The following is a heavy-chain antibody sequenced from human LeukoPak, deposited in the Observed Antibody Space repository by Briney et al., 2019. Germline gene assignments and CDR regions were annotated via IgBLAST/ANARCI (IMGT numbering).Heavy chain of an antibody. D-gene: IGHD3-22*01. CDR2: ISGIGGST. CDR1: GFTFSSYA. V-gene: IGHV3-23*01. Sequence: GGSLRLSCAASGFTFSSYAMSWVRQAPGKGLEWVSAISGIGGSTYYADSVKGRFTISRDNSKNTLYLQMNSLRAEDTAVYYCAKDYDSSGYFPGWGYWGQGTLVTVSS. CDR3: AKDYDSSGYFPGWGY. J-gene: IGHJ4*02.